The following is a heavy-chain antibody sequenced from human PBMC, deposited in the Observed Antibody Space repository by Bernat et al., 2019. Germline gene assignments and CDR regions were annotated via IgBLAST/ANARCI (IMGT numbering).Heavy chain of an antibody. D-gene: IGHD5-12*01. CDR1: GYTFTSYG. V-gene: IGHV1-18*01. J-gene: IGHJ4*02. Sequence: QVQLVQSGAEVKKPGASVKVSCKASGYTFTSYGISWVRQAPGQGLEWVGWIAYNGNTNYAQKLQGRVTMTTDTSMSTAYMELRSLRSDDTAVYYCARVYSGYGGDWGQGTLVTVSS. CDR2: IAYNGNT. CDR3: ARVYSGYGGD.